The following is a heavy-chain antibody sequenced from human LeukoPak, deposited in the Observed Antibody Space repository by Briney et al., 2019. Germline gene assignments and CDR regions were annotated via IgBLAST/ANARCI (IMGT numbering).Heavy chain of an antibody. Sequence: ASVKVSCKASGYTFTGYYMHWVRQAPGQGLEWMGRINPNSGGTYYAQKFQGRVTMTRDTSISTAYMELSRLRSDDTAVYYCARAQTGETYDFWSGYPIYYYMDVWGKGTTVTVSS. CDR1: GYTFTGYY. D-gene: IGHD3-3*01. CDR2: INPNSGGT. J-gene: IGHJ6*03. CDR3: ARAQTGETYDFWSGYPIYYYMDV. V-gene: IGHV1-2*06.